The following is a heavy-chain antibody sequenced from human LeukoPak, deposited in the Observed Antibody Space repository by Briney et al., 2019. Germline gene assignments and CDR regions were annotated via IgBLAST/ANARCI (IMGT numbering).Heavy chain of an antibody. CDR3: ARQQVVPAAIDY. D-gene: IGHD2-2*01. CDR1: GGSISSYY. Sequence: SETLSLTCTVSGGSISSYYWSWIRQPPGKGLERIGYIYYSGSTNYNPSLKSRVTISVDTSKNQFSLKLSSVTAADTAVYYCARQQVVPAAIDYWGQGTLVTVSS. J-gene: IGHJ4*02. V-gene: IGHV4-59*01. CDR2: IYYSGST.